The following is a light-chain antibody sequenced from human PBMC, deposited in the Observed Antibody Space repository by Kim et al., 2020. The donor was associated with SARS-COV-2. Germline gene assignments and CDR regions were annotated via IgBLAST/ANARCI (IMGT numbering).Light chain of an antibody. CDR3: QQRINWMFP. Sequence: LSPGERATLSCRASQSISSSLAWYQQKPGQAPRLLIYDTSNRATGIPARFSGSGSGTDFTLTISSLEPEDFAVYYCQQRINWMFPFGPGTKVDIK. V-gene: IGKV3-11*01. CDR1: QSISSS. J-gene: IGKJ3*01. CDR2: DTS.